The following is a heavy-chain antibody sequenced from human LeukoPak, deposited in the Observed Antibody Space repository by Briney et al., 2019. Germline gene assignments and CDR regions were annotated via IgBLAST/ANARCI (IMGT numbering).Heavy chain of an antibody. D-gene: IGHD2-2*02. CDR3: AREVYCSSTSCYTGYFQH. J-gene: IGHJ1*01. CDR1: GFTFSSYW. Sequence: PGGSLRLSCVASGFTFSSYWMSWVRQAPGKGLEWVANIKQDGSEKYYVDSVKGRFTISRDNAKNSLYLQMNSLRAEDTAVYYCAREVYCSSTSCYTGYFQHWGRAPWSPSPQ. V-gene: IGHV3-7*01. CDR2: IKQDGSEK.